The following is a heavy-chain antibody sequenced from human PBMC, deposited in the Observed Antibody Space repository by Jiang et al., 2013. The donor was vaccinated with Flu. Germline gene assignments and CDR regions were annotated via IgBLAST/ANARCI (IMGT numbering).Heavy chain of an antibody. CDR3: ARGGGFSSGYSENNFDY. Sequence: GVVQPGRSLRLSCAASGFTFSSYAMHWVRQAPGKGLEWVAVISYDGSNKYYADSVKGRFTISRDNSKNTLYLQMNSLRPEDTAVYFCARGGGFSSGYSENNFDYWGQGTLVTVSS. J-gene: IGHJ4*02. V-gene: IGHV3-30*04. CDR2: ISYDGSNK. D-gene: IGHD5-18*01. CDR1: GFTFSSYA.